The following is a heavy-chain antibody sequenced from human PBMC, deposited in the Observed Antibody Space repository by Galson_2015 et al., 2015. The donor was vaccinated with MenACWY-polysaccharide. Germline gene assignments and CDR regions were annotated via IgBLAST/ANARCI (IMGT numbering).Heavy chain of an antibody. Sequence: SLRLPCAASGLTFRSSGMHWVRQAPGKGLEWVALIQNVGSPKAYADSVKGRFTISRDNSKNTLYLEMNSLRAEDTAVYYCARESSRIVFHAFDIWGQGTMVTVSS. J-gene: IGHJ3*02. CDR1: GLTFRSSG. D-gene: IGHD6-19*01. V-gene: IGHV3-33*05. CDR3: ARESSRIVFHAFDI. CDR2: IQNVGSPK.